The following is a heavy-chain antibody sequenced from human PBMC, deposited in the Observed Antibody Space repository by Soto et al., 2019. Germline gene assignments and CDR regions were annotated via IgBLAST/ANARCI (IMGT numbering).Heavy chain of an antibody. CDR2: ISSPSSSI. Sequence: EVQLVESGGGLVQPGGSLRLSCAASGFTFSTYSMNWVRQAPGKGLEWLSYISSPSSSIYYADSIKGRFTISSDNVKNLLYLQMHSLRDQDTAVYYYARDLTFPASRRGMDVWGQGTTVTVSS. V-gene: IGHV3-48*02. CDR3: ARDLTFPASRRGMDV. J-gene: IGHJ6*02. CDR1: GFTFSTYS.